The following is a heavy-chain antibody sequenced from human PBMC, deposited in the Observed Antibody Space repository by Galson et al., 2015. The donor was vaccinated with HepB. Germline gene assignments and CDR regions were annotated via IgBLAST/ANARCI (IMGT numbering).Heavy chain of an antibody. Sequence: SLRLSCAASGFTFSSYAMHWVRQAPGKGLEWVAVISYDGSNKYYADSVKGRFTISRDNSKNTLYLQMNSLRAEDTAVYYCARPARSYDFWSGYYPVYYFDYWGQGTLVTVSS. V-gene: IGHV3-30-3*01. CDR2: ISYDGSNK. D-gene: IGHD3-3*01. CDR3: ARPARSYDFWSGYYPVYYFDY. J-gene: IGHJ4*02. CDR1: GFTFSSYA.